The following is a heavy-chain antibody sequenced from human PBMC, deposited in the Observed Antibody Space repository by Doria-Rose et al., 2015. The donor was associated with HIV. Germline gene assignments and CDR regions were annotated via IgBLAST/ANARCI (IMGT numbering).Heavy chain of an antibody. J-gene: IGHJ3*02. CDR2: ISWNSASI. V-gene: IGHV3-9*01. Sequence: VQPGRSLRLSCAASGFTFDNYVMHWVRQAPGKGLEWVSGISWNSASIAYADSVKGRFTISRDNAKNSLFLQMSSLRTEDTALYYCAKEVGGAFDIWGQGTMVTVSS. CDR3: AKEVGGAFDI. D-gene: IGHD1-26*01. CDR1: GFTFDNYV.